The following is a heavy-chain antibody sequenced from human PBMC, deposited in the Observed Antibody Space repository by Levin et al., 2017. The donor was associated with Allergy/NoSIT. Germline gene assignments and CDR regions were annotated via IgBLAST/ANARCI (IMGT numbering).Heavy chain of an antibody. CDR1: GFIFSDYY. J-gene: IGHJ3*02. D-gene: IGHD2-21*02. CDR3: ARGEDCGGDYPNDAFDS. V-gene: IGHV3-72*01. Sequence: QAGGSLRLSCAASGFIFSDYYMDWVRQAPGKGLEWVGRTRNKARSYTTEYAASVKGRFTIARDDLKMYLQMSSLKTEDTAVYYCARGEDCGGDYPNDAFDSWGQGTKVTVS. CDR2: TRNKARSYTT.